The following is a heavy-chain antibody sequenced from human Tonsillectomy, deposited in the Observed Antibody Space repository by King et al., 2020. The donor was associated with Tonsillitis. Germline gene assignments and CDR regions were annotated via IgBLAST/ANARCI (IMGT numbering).Heavy chain of an antibody. Sequence: HVTLKESGPVLVKPTETLTLTCTVSGFSLSNAGMAVGWIRQPPGKALEWLAHIFSNDEKSYTPSLKSRLTISKDTSKSQVVLTMTNMDPVDTATYYCTRVILYYDFWSGPEHASDIWGQGTMVTVSS. CDR3: TRVILYYDFWSGPEHASDI. V-gene: IGHV2-26*01. J-gene: IGHJ3*02. D-gene: IGHD3-3*01. CDR1: GFSLSNAGMA. CDR2: IFSNDEK.